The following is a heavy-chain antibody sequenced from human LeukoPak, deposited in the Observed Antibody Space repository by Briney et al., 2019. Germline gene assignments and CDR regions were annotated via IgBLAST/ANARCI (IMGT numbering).Heavy chain of an antibody. D-gene: IGHD3-10*01. Sequence: SVKVSCMASGYRFTGYFIHWIRQAPGHGLEWMGWINPNSGATNYAQKFLGRVTMTRDTSITTACMELSSLTSDDTAVYYCARDRRFGESNAFDIWGRGTMVTVSS. CDR1: GYRFTGYF. CDR2: INPNSGAT. J-gene: IGHJ3*02. CDR3: ARDRRFGESNAFDI. V-gene: IGHV1-2*02.